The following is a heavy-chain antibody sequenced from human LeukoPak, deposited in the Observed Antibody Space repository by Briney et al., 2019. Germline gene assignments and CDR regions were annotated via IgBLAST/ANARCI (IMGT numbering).Heavy chain of an antibody. J-gene: IGHJ2*01. V-gene: IGHV1-69*13. D-gene: IGHD5-18*01. CDR1: GGTFSSYA. CDR2: IIPIFGTA. CDR3: ARERRPDIAGYSCGSWASDWYFDL. Sequence: ASVKVSCKASGGTFSSYAISWVRQAPGQGLEWMGGIIPIFGTANYAQKFQGRVTITADESTSTAYMELSSLRSEDTAVYYCARERRPDIAGYSCGSWASDWYFDLWGRGTLVTVSS.